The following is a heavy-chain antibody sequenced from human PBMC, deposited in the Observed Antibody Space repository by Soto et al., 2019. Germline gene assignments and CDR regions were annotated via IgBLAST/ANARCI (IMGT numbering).Heavy chain of an antibody. CDR2: IYYSGST. V-gene: IGHV4-31*03. CDR3: ARGLRGFGEYSLDAFDI. J-gene: IGHJ3*02. Sequence: SETLSLTCTVSGGSISSGGYYWSWIRQHPGKGLEWIGYIYYSGSTYYNPSLKSRVTISVDTSKNQFSLKLSSVTAADTAVYYCARGLRGFGEYSLDAFDIWGQGTMVTVS. D-gene: IGHD3-10*01. CDR1: GGSISSGGYY.